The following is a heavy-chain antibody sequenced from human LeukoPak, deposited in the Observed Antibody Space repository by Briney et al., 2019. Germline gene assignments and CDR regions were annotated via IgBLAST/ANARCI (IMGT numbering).Heavy chain of an antibody. J-gene: IGHJ4*02. V-gene: IGHV4-59*01. CDR1: GGSISSYY. CDR3: ARATHLFYFDY. Sequence: SETLSLTCTVSGGSISSYYWSWIRQPPGKGLEWIGYIYYSGSTNYNPSLKSRVTISVDTSKNQFSLKLNSVTAADTAVYYCARATHLFYFDYWGQGTLVTVSS. CDR2: IYYSGST.